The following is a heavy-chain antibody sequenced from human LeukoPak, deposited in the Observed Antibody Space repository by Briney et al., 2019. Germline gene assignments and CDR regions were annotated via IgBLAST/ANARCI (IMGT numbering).Heavy chain of an antibody. Sequence: PSETLSLTCTVSGGSISSYYWSWIRQPPGKGLEWIGYIYYSGSTNYNPSLKSRVTISVDTSKNQFSLKLSSVTAADTAVYYCAREGTDDAFDIWGQGTVVTVSS. CDR3: AREGTDDAFDI. J-gene: IGHJ3*02. CDR2: IYYSGST. V-gene: IGHV4-59*01. CDR1: GGSISSYY.